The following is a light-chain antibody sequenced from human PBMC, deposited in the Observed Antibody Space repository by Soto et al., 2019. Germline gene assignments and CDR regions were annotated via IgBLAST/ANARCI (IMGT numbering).Light chain of an antibody. CDR1: QSVSSS. CDR3: QQRSNSPLT. CDR2: DAS. V-gene: IGKV3-11*01. J-gene: IGKJ4*01. Sequence: DIVLTQSPATLSLSPGERATLSCRASQSVSSSLAWYQQKPGQTPRLLLYDASNRATGIPARFNGSGSGTDFTLTVSSLEPEDFAVYYCQQRSNSPLTFGGGTKVEIK.